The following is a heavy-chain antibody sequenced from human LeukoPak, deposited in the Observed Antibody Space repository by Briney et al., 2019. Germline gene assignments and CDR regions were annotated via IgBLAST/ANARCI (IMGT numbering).Heavy chain of an antibody. CDR3: ARYGSMSSTSPDYYGMDV. V-gene: IGHV3-48*01. Sequence: QPGGSLRLSCAASGFNFSIYSMNWVRQAPGKGLEWISYISSGSDTLYYAESVKGRFTVSRDNAKNSLYLQMNSLRAEDTAVYYCARYGSMSSTSPDYYGMDVWGQGTTVTVSS. CDR1: GFNFSIYS. J-gene: IGHJ6*02. CDR2: ISSGSDTL. D-gene: IGHD2-2*01.